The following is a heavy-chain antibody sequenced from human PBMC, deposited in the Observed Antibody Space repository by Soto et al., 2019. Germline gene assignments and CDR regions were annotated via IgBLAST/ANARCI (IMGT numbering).Heavy chain of an antibody. D-gene: IGHD3-3*01. CDR2: IYWDDDK. J-gene: IGHJ4*02. CDR3: ARSSWRFRSCDY. V-gene: IGHV2-5*02. Sequence: QITLKESGPTLVKPTQTLTLTCTLSGFSLSTSGVGVGWIRKPPGKALEWLALIYWDDDKRYSPSLKSRLTATKYTSNNQVAMTMTTMDPVDTATYYCARSSWRFRSCDYWGQGTLVTVSS. CDR1: GFSLSTSGVG.